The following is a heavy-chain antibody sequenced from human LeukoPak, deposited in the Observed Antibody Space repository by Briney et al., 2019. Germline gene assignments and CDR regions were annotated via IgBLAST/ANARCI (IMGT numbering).Heavy chain of an antibody. Sequence: GGSLRLSCAVPGITLSNYGMSWVRQAPGKGLEWVSGMFGSGGSTHYADSVKGRFTISRDNSKNTVYLQMNSLRAEDTAVYYCAKTTTGYSSGRFPGWPLDYWGQGTLVTVSS. J-gene: IGHJ4*02. CDR2: MFGSGGST. CDR1: GITLSNYG. D-gene: IGHD6-19*01. CDR3: AKTTTGYSSGRFPGWPLDY. V-gene: IGHV3-23*01.